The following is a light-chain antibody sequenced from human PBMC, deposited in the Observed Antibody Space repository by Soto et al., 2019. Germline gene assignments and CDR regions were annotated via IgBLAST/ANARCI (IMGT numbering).Light chain of an antibody. CDR1: SSDVGGYNY. Sequence: QSALTQPASVSGSPGQSITISCTGSSSDVGGYNYVSWYQQHPGKAPKLMIYDVSNRPSGVSNRFSGSKSGNTASLTISGLQAEYEADYYCNSYTSTSTLVVFGGGTQLTVL. V-gene: IGLV2-14*01. J-gene: IGLJ2*01. CDR3: NSYTSTSTLVV. CDR2: DVS.